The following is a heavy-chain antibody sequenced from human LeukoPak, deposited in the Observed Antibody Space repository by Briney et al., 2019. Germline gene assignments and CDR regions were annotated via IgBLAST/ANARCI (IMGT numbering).Heavy chain of an antibody. V-gene: IGHV4-39*01. CDR3: ATLRYFDWFAFDY. J-gene: IGHJ4*02. CDR1: GGSISSSSYY. D-gene: IGHD3-9*01. CDR2: IYYSGST. Sequence: PSETLSLTCAVSGGSISSSSYYWGWIRQPPGKGLEWNGSIYYSGSTYYNPSLKSRVTISVDTSKNQFSLKLSSVTAADTAVYYCATLRYFDWFAFDYWGQGTLVTVSS.